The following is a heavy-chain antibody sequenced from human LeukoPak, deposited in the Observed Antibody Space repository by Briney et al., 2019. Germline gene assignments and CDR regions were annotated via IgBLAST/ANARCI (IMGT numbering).Heavy chain of an antibody. Sequence: GGSLRLSCAASGFTFSNYSMNWVRQAPGNGLEWVSYISSRSRTTYYADSVKGRFTISRDNAKNSLYLQMNSLRAEDTAVYYCAREGYFYDSSGYYLSEGFDYWGQGTLVTVSS. D-gene: IGHD3-22*01. CDR1: GFTFSNYS. V-gene: IGHV3-48*01. CDR2: ISSRSRTT. CDR3: AREGYFYDSSGYYLSEGFDY. J-gene: IGHJ4*02.